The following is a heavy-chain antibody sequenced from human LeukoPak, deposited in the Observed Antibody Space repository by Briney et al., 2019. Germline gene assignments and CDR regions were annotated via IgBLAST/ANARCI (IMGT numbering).Heavy chain of an antibody. D-gene: IGHD6-19*01. V-gene: IGHV3-48*03. CDR1: EFTFSSYE. J-gene: IGHJ4*02. CDR3: ARGRSYFNY. Sequence: QPGGSLRLSCAASEFTFSSYEMNWVRKAPGKGLEWVSYISSSGSTIYYADSVKGQFTISRDNAKNSLYLQMNSLRAEDTAVYYCARGRSYFNYWGLGTLVTVSS. CDR2: ISSSGSTI.